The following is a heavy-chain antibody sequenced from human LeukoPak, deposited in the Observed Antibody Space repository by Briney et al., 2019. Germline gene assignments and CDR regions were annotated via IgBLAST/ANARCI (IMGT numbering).Heavy chain of an antibody. J-gene: IGHJ6*04. CDR1: GGSFSGYY. D-gene: IGHD3-10*01. CDR2: INHSGST. CDR3: ARGNYYGSGSYYYYYGMDV. V-gene: IGHV4-34*01. Sequence: SETLSLTCAVYGGSFSGYYWSWIRQPPGKGLEWIGEINHSGSTNYNPSLKSRVTISVDTSKNQFSLKLSSVTAADTAVYYCARGNYYGSGSYYYYYGMDVWGKGTTVTVSS.